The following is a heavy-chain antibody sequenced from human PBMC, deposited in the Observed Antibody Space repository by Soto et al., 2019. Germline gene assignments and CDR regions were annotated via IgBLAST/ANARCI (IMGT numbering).Heavy chain of an antibody. J-gene: IGHJ5*02. CDR2: ISSSSSYI. CDR3: ARVGRSSSSFWFDP. Sequence: TGGSLSFSCAASGFTFSSYSMNWVRQAPGKGLEWVSSISSSSSYIYYADSVKGRFTISRDNAKNSLYLQMNSLRAEDTAVYYCARVGRSSSSFWFDPWGQGTLVTVSS. CDR1: GFTFSSYS. V-gene: IGHV3-21*01. D-gene: IGHD6-6*01.